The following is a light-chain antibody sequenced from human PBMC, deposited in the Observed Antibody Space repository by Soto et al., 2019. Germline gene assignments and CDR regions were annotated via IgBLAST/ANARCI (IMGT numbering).Light chain of an antibody. Sequence: QSVLTQPPSVSGTPGQSITISCSGSSSNIGTYTLNWYQHLPGTAPKLLFSTYDQRHSGVADLFSGCKSGTSASLGISGLQSEDEADYYCAAWDDRVNGVVFGGGTKLTVL. V-gene: IGLV1-44*01. J-gene: IGLJ2*01. CDR1: SSNIGTYT. CDR3: AAWDDRVNGVV. CDR2: TYD.